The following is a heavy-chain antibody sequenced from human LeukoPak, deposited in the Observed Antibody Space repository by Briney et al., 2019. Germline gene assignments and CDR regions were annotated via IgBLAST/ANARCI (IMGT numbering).Heavy chain of an antibody. Sequence: PGGSLRLSCAASGFTFSDYYMSWIRQAPGKGLEWVSYISSSGSTIYYADSVKGRFTISRDNAKNSLYLQMNSLRAEDTAVYYGARDLQRVIGYSYGYWSGYWGQGALVTVSS. V-gene: IGHV3-11*01. D-gene: IGHD5-18*01. CDR2: ISSSGSTI. CDR3: ARDLQRVIGYSYGYWSGY. CDR1: GFTFSDYY. J-gene: IGHJ4*02.